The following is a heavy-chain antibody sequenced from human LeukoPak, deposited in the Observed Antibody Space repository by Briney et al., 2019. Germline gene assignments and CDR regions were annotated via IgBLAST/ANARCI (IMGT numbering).Heavy chain of an antibody. CDR3: ARDRSQEFDP. CDR1: RFTFRNYA. D-gene: IGHD3-10*01. J-gene: IGHJ5*02. V-gene: IGHV3-30*04. Sequence: PGGSLGLSCAASRFTFRNYAMHWVRQAPGKGLEWLAVISSDGTNKDYADSVKGRFSISRDNSKNTLYLQMNRLKADDTAVYYCARDRSQEFDPWGQGTLVTVSS. CDR2: ISSDGTNK.